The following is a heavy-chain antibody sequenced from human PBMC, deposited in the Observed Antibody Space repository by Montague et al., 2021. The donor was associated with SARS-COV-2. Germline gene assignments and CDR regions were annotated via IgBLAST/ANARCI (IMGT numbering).Heavy chain of an antibody. V-gene: IGHV4-61*02. J-gene: IGHJ4*02. CDR2: IYTSGST. D-gene: IGHD3-9*01. CDR1: GGSISSGSYY. Sequence: TLSLTCTVPGGSISSGSYYWNWIRQPAGKGLEWIGRIYTSGSTNYNPSLKSRVTISVDTSKNQFSLKLSSVTAADTAVYYCARESLHLTGYYNDYFDYWGQGTLVTVSS. CDR3: ARESLHLTGYYNDYFDY.